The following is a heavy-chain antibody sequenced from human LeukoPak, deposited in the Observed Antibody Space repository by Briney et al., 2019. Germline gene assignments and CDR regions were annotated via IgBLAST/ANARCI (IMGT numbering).Heavy chain of an antibody. CDR1: GFTLSSYA. D-gene: IGHD2-2*01. CDR3: ARDSRGADYYFYMDV. V-gene: IGHV3-30-3*01. J-gene: IGHJ6*03. Sequence: GGSLRLSCAASGFTLSSYALHWVRQAPGKGLEWVAVISYDGSNKYYTDSVKGRFTISRDNSKSTLYLQVNSLRPEDTALYFCARDSRGADYYFYMDVWGKGTTVTVSS. CDR2: ISYDGSNK.